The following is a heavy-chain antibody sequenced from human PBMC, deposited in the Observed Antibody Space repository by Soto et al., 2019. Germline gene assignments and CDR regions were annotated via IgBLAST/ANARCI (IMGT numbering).Heavy chain of an antibody. D-gene: IGHD3-22*01. CDR3: ASDYYDSSGYYPLGY. CDR2: IYHSGST. CDR1: GGSISSSTYY. Sequence: QLQLQESGPGLVKPSETLSLTCTVSGGSISSSTYYWGWIRQTPGKGLEWIGSIYHSGSTYYNSSLRSRVSISVDTSKNQFSLRLSSVTAADTALYYCASDYYDSSGYYPLGYWGQGTLVTVSS. J-gene: IGHJ4*02. V-gene: IGHV4-39*01.